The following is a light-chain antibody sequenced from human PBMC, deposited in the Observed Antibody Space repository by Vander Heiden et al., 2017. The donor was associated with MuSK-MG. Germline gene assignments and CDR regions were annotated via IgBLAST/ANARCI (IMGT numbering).Light chain of an antibody. V-gene: IGKV1-33*01. Sequence: DIQMTQSPSSLSASVGDRVTITCQASQDISNYLTWYQQKPGKAPKLLIYDASNLETGVPSRFSGSGSGTDFTFTISSLQPEDIATYYCQQYDNLPRTFGQGTQLEIK. CDR2: DAS. J-gene: IGKJ2*02. CDR1: QDISNY. CDR3: QQYDNLPRT.